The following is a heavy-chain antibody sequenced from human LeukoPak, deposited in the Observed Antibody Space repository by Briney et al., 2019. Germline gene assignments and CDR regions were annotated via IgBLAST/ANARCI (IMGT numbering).Heavy chain of an antibody. CDR1: GGSISSGGYY. V-gene: IGHV4-31*03. Sequence: SETLSLTCTVSGGSISSGGYYWSWIRQHPGKGLEWIGHIYYSGSTYYNPSLKSRVTISVETSKSQFSLKLSSVTAADTAVYYCARGYVRFDYWGQGTQVTVSS. CDR3: ARGYVRFDY. CDR2: IYYSGST. D-gene: IGHD5-12*01. J-gene: IGHJ4*02.